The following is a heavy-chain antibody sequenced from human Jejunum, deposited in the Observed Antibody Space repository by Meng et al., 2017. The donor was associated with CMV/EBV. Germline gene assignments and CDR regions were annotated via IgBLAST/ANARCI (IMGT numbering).Heavy chain of an antibody. CDR2: ISSSSSFR. V-gene: IGHV3-21*06. D-gene: IGHD3-16*01. CDR1: GFTFSSSS. J-gene: IGHJ4*02. CDR3: ARVWGGPG. Sequence: SLSLSCAVSGFTFSSSSMNWFRQAPGKGLEWVSSISSSSSFRHYADSVKGRFTISRDNAENSLYLQMNSLRDEDTAVYYCARVWGGPGWGQGTLVTVSS.